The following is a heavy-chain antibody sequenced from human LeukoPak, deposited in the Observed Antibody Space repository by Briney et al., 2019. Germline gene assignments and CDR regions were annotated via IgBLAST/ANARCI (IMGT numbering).Heavy chain of an antibody. Sequence: SETLSLTCTVSGGSISSGDYYWSWIRQPPGKGLEWIGYIYYSGSTNYNPSLKSRVTISVDKSKNQFSLKLSSVTAADTAVYYCARVLYCSGGSCYSGGWFDPWGQGTLVTVSS. CDR1: GGSISSGDYY. CDR2: IYYSGST. V-gene: IGHV4-30-4*01. CDR3: ARVLYCSGGSCYSGGWFDP. D-gene: IGHD2-15*01. J-gene: IGHJ5*02.